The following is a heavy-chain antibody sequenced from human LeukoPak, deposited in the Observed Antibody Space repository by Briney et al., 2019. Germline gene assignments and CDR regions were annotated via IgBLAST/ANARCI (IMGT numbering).Heavy chain of an antibody. CDR2: ISYTGTYI. V-gene: IGHV3-21*04. D-gene: IGHD1-26*01. CDR1: GFRFSNYA. Sequence: PGGSLRLSCTASGFRFSNYAMNWVRQAPGKGLEWVSSISYTGTYIYYADSVKGRFTISRDNAQNSLYLQMNSLRAEDTAIYYCVRDRGTYRPIDYWGQGTLVTVSS. CDR3: VRDRGTYRPIDY. J-gene: IGHJ4*02.